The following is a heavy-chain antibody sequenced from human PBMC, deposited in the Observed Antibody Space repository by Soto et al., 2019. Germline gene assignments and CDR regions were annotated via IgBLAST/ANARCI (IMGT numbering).Heavy chain of an antibody. CDR3: ANTGKIYEPWGNYYYGMDV. Sequence: GGSLRLSCAASGFTFSSYGMHWVRQAPGKGLEWVAVISYDGSNKYYADSVKGRFTISRDNSKNTLYLQMNSLRAEDTAVYYCANTGKIYEPWGNYYYGMDVWGQGTTVTVSS. D-gene: IGHD7-27*01. V-gene: IGHV3-30*18. CDR2: ISYDGSNK. J-gene: IGHJ6*02. CDR1: GFTFSSYG.